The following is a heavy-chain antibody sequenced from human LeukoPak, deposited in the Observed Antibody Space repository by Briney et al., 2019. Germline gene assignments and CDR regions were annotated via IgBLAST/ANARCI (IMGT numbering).Heavy chain of an antibody. V-gene: IGHV4-59*01. Sequence: SETLSLTCTVSGGSISSYYWSWLRQPPGKGLEYIGYTHYSGATNYNPSLKSRVTISVDTSKNQFSLKLGSVTAADTAVYYCARGRTVYYYTDVWGKGTTATVSS. CDR2: THYSGAT. D-gene: IGHD4-17*01. J-gene: IGHJ6*03. CDR1: GGSISSYY. CDR3: ARGRTVYYYTDV.